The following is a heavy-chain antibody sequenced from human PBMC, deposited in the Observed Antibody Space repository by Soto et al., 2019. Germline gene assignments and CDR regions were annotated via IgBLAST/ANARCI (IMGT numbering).Heavy chain of an antibody. CDR2: VAHDGITK. CDR1: GFSFSDHA. Sequence: GGSLRLSCAASGFSFSDHAMHWVRRAPGKGLEWVALVAHDGITKYYAGSVKGRFTVSSDKSTNTLYLQMNSLRAEDTAVYYCARDTPHNWFDPWGQGILVTVSS. CDR3: ARDTPHNWFDP. J-gene: IGHJ5*02. V-gene: IGHV3-30-3*01.